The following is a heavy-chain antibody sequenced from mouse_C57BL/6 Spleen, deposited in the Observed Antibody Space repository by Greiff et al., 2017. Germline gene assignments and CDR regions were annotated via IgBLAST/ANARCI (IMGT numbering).Heavy chain of an antibody. J-gene: IGHJ4*01. CDR3: ARNWGGTEAYYAMDY. CDR1: GYTFTSYW. V-gene: IGHV1-64*01. D-gene: IGHD3-3*01. Sequence: QVQLQQPGAELVKPGASVKLSCKASGYTFTSYWMHWVKQRPGQGLEWIGMIHPNSGSTNYNEKFKSKATLTVDKSSSTAYMQLSSLTSEDSAVYYCARNWGGTEAYYAMDYWGQGTSVTVSS. CDR2: IHPNSGST.